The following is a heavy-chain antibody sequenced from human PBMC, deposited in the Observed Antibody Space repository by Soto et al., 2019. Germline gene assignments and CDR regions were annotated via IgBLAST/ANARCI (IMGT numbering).Heavy chain of an antibody. CDR2: INAGNGNT. Sequence: GASVKVSFTASGYTFTSYAMHWVRQAPGQRLEWMGWINAGNGNTKYSQKFQGRVTITRDTSASTAYMELSSLRSEDTAVYYCARDVSSSWGYFDYWGQGTLVTVSS. CDR3: ARDVSSSWGYFDY. D-gene: IGHD6-6*01. CDR1: GYTFTSYA. J-gene: IGHJ4*02. V-gene: IGHV1-3*01.